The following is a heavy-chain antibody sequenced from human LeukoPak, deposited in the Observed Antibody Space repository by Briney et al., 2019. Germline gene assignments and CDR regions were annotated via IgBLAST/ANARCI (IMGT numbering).Heavy chain of an antibody. J-gene: IGHJ5*02. CDR2: MNTNSGNT. Sequence: GASVTVSCKASGYSFTIYDINWVRQATGQGLEWMGWMNTNSGNTGYAQKFQGRVTMTRNTSTSTAYMELSSLRSEDTAVYYCARGRGRSRSSGWRNWFDPWGQGTLVTVSS. CDR1: GYSFTIYD. V-gene: IGHV1-8*01. D-gene: IGHD6-19*01. CDR3: ARGRGRSRSSGWRNWFDP.